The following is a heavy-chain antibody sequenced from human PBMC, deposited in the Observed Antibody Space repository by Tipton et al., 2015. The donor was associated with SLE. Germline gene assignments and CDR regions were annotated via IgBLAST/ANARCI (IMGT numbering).Heavy chain of an antibody. D-gene: IGHD3-22*01. J-gene: IGHJ3*02. Sequence: TLSLTCTVSGGSISSHYWSWIRQPPGKGLEWIGYIFYSGSTNYNPALKSRVTISVDTSKNQFSLKLSSVTAADTAVYYCARYYYDSSGSWAFDIWGQGTMVTVSS. CDR2: IFYSGST. V-gene: IGHV4-59*11. CDR3: ARYYYDSSGSWAFDI. CDR1: GGSISSHY.